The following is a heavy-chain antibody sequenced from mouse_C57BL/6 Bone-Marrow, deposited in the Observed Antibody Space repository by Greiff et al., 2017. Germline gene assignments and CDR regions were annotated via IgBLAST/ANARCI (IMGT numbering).Heavy chain of an antibody. CDR2: IWWDDDN. V-gene: IGHV8-8*01. J-gene: IGHJ1*03. Sequence: QVTLKVSGPGILQPSQTLSLTCSFSGFSLSTFGLGVGWIRQPPGKGLEWLAHIWWDDDNYYNPALKSRLTISKDTSKNQVFLKIANVDTADTATYYCARIRADGYYAFWYFDVWGTGTTVTVSS. CDR1: GFSLSTFGLG. CDR3: ARIRADGYYAFWYFDV. D-gene: IGHD2-3*01.